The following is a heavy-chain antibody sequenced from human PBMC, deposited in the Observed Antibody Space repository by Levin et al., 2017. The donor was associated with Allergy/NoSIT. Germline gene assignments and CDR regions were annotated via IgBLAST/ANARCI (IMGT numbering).Heavy chain of an antibody. Sequence: KISCKASGGTFSSYAISWVRQAPGQGLEWMGGIIPIFGTANYAQKFQGRVTITADESTSTAYMELSSLRSEDTAVYYCARGRLRGSGLYYFDYWGQGTLVTVSS. J-gene: IGHJ4*02. CDR2: IIPIFGTA. CDR1: GGTFSSYA. D-gene: IGHD6-19*01. V-gene: IGHV1-69*01. CDR3: ARGRLRGSGLYYFDY.